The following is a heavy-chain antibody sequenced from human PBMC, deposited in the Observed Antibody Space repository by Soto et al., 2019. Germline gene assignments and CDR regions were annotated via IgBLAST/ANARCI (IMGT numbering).Heavy chain of an antibody. CDR1: GGTFSSYT. Sequence: QVQLVQSGAEVKKPGSSVKVSCKASGGTFSSYTISWVRQAPGQGLEWMGRIIPILGIANYAQKFQGRVTITTDKSTSTAYMELRRLRSNATAVYYCEEAANYDIQNPFMFDPWGQGNPVTVSS. CDR3: EEAANYDIQNPFMFDP. V-gene: IGHV1-69*02. D-gene: IGHD3-9*01. CDR2: IIPILGIA. J-gene: IGHJ5*02.